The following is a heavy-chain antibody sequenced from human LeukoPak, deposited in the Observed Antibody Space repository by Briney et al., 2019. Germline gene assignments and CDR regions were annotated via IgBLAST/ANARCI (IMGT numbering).Heavy chain of an antibody. CDR2: INGRSSINSRGDGT. J-gene: IGHJ4*02. Sequence: QPGGFLRLSCVASGFTFAYTPMAWVRQAPGEGLECVSTINGRSSINSRGDGTYYADSVKGRFTVSRDNSKNTVFLHMNSLRAEDTALYYCAKEMSWAFSAFESWGQGTLVAVSS. V-gene: IGHV3-23*01. CDR1: GFTFAYTP. D-gene: IGHD3-16*01. CDR3: AKEMSWAFSAFES.